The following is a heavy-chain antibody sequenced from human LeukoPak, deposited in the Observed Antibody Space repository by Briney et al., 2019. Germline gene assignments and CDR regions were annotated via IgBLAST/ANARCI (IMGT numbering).Heavy chain of an antibody. CDR2: ISYDGSNK. CDR3: AKEGYSRGYYSYYYMDV. CDR1: GFTFSSYA. J-gene: IGHJ6*03. D-gene: IGHD6-13*01. V-gene: IGHV3-30*04. Sequence: GGSLRLSCAASGFTFSSYAMHWVRQAPGKGLEWVAVISYDGSNKYYADSVKGRFTISRDNSKNTLYLQMNSLRAEDTAVYYCAKEGYSRGYYSYYYMDVWGKGTTVTVSS.